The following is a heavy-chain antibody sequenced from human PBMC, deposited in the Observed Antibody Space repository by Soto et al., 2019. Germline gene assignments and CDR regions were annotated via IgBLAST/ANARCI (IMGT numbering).Heavy chain of an antibody. CDR1: GYTFTSYD. J-gene: IGHJ3*02. CDR2: MNPNSGNT. D-gene: IGHD6-19*01. V-gene: IGHV1-8*01. Sequence: ASVKVSCKASGYTFTSYDINWVRQATGQGLEWMGWMNPNSGNTGYAQKFQGRVTMTRNTSISTAYMELSSLRSEDTAVYYCARLSVRSGWYGGAFDIWGQGTMVTVSS. CDR3: ARLSVRSGWYGGAFDI.